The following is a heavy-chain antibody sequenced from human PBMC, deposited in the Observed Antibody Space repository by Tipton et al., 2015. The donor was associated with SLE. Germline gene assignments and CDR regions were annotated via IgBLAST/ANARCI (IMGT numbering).Heavy chain of an antibody. CDR2: IFYGVSN. D-gene: IGHD2-15*01. Sequence: TLSLTCTVSGGSISSGGYYWSWIRQHPGKGLEWIGYIFYGVSNYYNPSLKSRVAMSVDTSKQYSLNLGSVTAADTAIYHCARATCSVGVCYVDYWGQGALLTFSS. V-gene: IGHV4-31*03. J-gene: IGHJ4*02. CDR3: ARATCSVGVCYVDY. CDR1: GGSISSGGYY.